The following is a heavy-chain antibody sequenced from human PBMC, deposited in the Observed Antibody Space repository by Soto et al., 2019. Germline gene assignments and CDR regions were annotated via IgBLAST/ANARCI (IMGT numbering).Heavy chain of an antibody. Sequence: QVQLVESGGGVVQPGRSLRLSCAASGFTFSSYAMHWVRQAPGKGLEWVAVISYDGSNKYYADSVTGRFTISRDNCKNSLYLQMNSLRAEDTAVYSCARAYEGDYFAYWGQGTLVTVSS. CDR1: GFTFSSYA. CDR2: ISYDGSNK. V-gene: IGHV3-30-3*01. D-gene: IGHD3-16*01. CDR3: ARAYEGDYFAY. J-gene: IGHJ4*02.